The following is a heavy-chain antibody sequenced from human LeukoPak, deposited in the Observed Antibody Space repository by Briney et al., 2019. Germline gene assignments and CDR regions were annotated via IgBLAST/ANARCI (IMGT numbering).Heavy chain of an antibody. CDR1: GGSISSYY. J-gene: IGHJ4*02. V-gene: IGHV4-59*04. CDR2: IYYSGST. Sequence: SETLSLTCTVSGGSISSYYWSWIRQPPGKGLEWIGYIYYSGSTYYNPSLKSRVTISVDTSKNQFSLKLSSVTAADTAVYYCASNGMTTVTTYDYWGQGTLVTVSS. D-gene: IGHD4-11*01. CDR3: ASNGMTTVTTYDY.